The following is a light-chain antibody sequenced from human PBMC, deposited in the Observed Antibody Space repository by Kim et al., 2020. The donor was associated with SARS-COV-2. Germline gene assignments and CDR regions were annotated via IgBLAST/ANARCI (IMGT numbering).Light chain of an antibody. J-gene: IGKJ4*01. CDR3: QQRGNWPPSVT. CDR1: QSIGSL. V-gene: IGKV3-11*01. Sequence: PGKRATLSCRASQSIGSLLAWYQQKPGKAPRLLIYESSNRATGISTRFIGSGSKTDFTLTIHNVAPEDFVLFYWQQRGNWPPSVTFGGGTKVDI. CDR2: ESS.